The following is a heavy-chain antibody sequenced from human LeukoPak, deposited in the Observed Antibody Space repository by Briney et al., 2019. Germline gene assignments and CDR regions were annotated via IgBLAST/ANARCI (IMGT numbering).Heavy chain of an antibody. CDR2: IHYRGTT. V-gene: IGHV4-39*01. D-gene: IGHD2-2*01. CDR3: ASLGGYCSSVSCYQYFDL. CDR1: DGSISSRSYY. J-gene: IGHJ2*01. Sequence: SETLSLTCTLSDGSISSRSYYWGWIRQPPGKGLEWIGTIHYRGTTFYNPSLKSRVTISVDTSKIQFSLKLSSVTASDTAVYYCASLGGYCSSVSCYQYFDLWGRGTLVTVSS.